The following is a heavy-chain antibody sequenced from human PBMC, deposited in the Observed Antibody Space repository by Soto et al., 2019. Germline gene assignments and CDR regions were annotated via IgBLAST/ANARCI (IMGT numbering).Heavy chain of an antibody. J-gene: IGHJ6*02. D-gene: IGHD6-13*01. V-gene: IGHV3-30*18. CDR2: ISYDGSNK. CDR3: AKELIAAAGRGMDV. Sequence: GGSLRLSCAASGFTFSSYGMHWVRQAPGKGLEWVAVISYDGSNKYYADSVKGRFTISRDNSKNTLYLQMNSLRAEDTAVYYCAKELIAAAGRGMDVWGQGTTVTVSS. CDR1: GFTFSSYG.